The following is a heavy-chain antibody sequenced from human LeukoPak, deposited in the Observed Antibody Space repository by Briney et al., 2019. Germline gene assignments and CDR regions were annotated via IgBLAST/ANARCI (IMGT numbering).Heavy chain of an antibody. CDR1: GFTFSSYA. V-gene: IGHV3-23*01. D-gene: IGHD3-3*02. CDR3: AKDVKSETPHFWGGYLRAPDNWFDP. Sequence: PGGSLRLSCAASGFTFSSYAMSWVRQAPGKGLEWVSAISGSGGSTYYADSVKGRFTISRDNSKNTLYLQMNSLRAEDTAVYYCAKDVKSETPHFWGGYLRAPDNWFDPWGQGTLVTVSS. CDR2: ISGSGGST. J-gene: IGHJ5*02.